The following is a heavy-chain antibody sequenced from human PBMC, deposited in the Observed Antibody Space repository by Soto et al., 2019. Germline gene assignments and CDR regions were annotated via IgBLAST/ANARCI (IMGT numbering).Heavy chain of an antibody. J-gene: IGHJ4*02. CDR1: GYTFTSYY. CDR3: ARVRNSPIRYFDY. V-gene: IGHV1-46*01. CDR2: INPSGGST. Sequence: ASVKVSCKASGYTFTSYYMHWLRQSPGQGLEWMGIINPSGGSTSYAQKFRGRVTMTRDTSTSTVYMELSSLRSEDTAVYYCARVRNSPIRYFDYWGQGTLVTVSS. D-gene: IGHD1-1*01.